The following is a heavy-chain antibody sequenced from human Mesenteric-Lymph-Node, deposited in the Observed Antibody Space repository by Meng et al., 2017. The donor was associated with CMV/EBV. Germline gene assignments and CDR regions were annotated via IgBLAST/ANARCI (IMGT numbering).Heavy chain of an antibody. Sequence: SETLSLTCTVSGGSISSTRYYWGWIRQPPGKGLEWIGIIYNSGNTYYNPSLKSRVTISVDRPKNKFSLKLTSMTAADKAVYYCARILLKDYGDYFGYWGQGTLVTGLL. CDR1: GGSISSTRYY. J-gene: IGHJ4*02. CDR2: IYNSGNT. V-gene: IGHV4-39*07. D-gene: IGHD3-16*01. CDR3: ARILLKDYGDYFGY.